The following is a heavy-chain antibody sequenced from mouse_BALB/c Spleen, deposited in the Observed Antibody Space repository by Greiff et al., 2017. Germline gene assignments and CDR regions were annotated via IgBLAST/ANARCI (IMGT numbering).Heavy chain of an antibody. CDR3: ARGGSSGYFDY. V-gene: IGHV3-6*02. J-gene: IGHJ2*01. CDR2: ISYDGSN. D-gene: IGHD3-1*01. CDR1: GYSITSGYY. Sequence: EVKLVESGPGLVKPSQSLSLTCSVTGYSITSGYYWNWIRQFPGNKLEWMGYISYDGSNNYNPSLKNRISITRDTSKNQFFLKLNSVTTEDTATYYCARGGSSGYFDYWGQGTTLTVSS.